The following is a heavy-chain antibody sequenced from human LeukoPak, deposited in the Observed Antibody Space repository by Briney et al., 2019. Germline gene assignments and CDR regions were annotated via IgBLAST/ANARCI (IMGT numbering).Heavy chain of an antibody. D-gene: IGHD3-22*01. Sequence: PGGSLRLSCAASGFTFSSYSMNLVRQAPGKGLEWVSSSSSSSSYIYYADSVKGRFTISRDNAKNSLYLQMNSLRAEDTAVYYCAREDDYYDSSGYPTLDAFDIWGQGTMVTVSS. CDR3: AREDDYYDSSGYPTLDAFDI. V-gene: IGHV3-21*01. CDR1: GFTFSSYS. J-gene: IGHJ3*02. CDR2: SSSSSSYI.